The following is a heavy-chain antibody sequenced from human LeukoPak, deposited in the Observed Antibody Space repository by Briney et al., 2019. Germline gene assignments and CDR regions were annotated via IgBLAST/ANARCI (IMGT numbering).Heavy chain of an antibody. CDR3: TRQIAAGGIDP. D-gene: IGHD6-13*01. CDR2: IYYSGST. V-gene: IGHV4-39*01. CDR1: GGSIRSSSYY. Sequence: SETLSLTCTVSGGSIRSSSYYWGWIRQPPGKGLEWIGSIYYSGSTYHNPSLKSRVTVSVDTSRNQFSLQLSPVTAADTAVYYCTRQIAAGGIDPWGQGTLVTVSS. J-gene: IGHJ5*02.